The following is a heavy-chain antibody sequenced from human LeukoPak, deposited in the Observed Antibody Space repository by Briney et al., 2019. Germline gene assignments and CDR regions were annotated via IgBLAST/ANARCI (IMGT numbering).Heavy chain of an antibody. CDR1: GYTFTSYY. CDR2: INPSGGST. D-gene: IGHD3-3*01. J-gene: IGHJ4*02. CDR3: ARVLSPYYDFWSGYSYFDY. Sequence: ASVKVSCKASGYTFTSYYMHWVRQAPGQGLEWMGIINPSGGSTSYAQKFQGRVTMTRDTSISTAYMELSRLRSDDTAVYYCARVLSPYYDFWSGYSYFDYWGQGTLVTVSS. V-gene: IGHV1-46*01.